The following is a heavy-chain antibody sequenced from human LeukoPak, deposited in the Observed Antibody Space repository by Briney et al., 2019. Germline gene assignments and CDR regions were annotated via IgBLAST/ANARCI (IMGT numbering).Heavy chain of an antibody. D-gene: IGHD4-23*01. J-gene: IGHJ3*02. CDR3: ARARATVVKDSAFDI. CDR2: IYHSGST. Sequence: SETLSLTCTVSGYSISSGYYWGWIRQPPVKGLEWIGSIYHSGSTYYNPSLKSRVTISVDTSKNQFSLKLSSVTAADTAVYYCARARATVVKDSAFDIWGQGTMVTVSS. V-gene: IGHV4-38-2*02. CDR1: GYSISSGYY.